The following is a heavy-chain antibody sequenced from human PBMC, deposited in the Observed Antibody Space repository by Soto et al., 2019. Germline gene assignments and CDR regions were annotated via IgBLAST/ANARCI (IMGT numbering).Heavy chain of an antibody. D-gene: IGHD3-10*01. V-gene: IGHV5-51*01. CDR3: ARRMYYYDRQAAVDY. CDR1: GCSFTSYW. Sequence: LGESLKISCKGSGCSFTSYWIGWVRQMPGKGLEWMGIIYPGDSDTRYSPSFQGQVTISADKSISTAYLQWSSLKASDTAMYYCARRMYYYDRQAAVDYWGQGTLVTVSS. CDR2: IYPGDSDT. J-gene: IGHJ4*02.